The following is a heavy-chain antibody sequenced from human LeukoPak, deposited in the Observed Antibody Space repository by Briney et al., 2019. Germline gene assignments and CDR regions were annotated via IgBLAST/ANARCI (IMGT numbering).Heavy chain of an antibody. CDR1: GFNFDDYV. D-gene: IGHD6-13*01. Sequence: PGGSLRLSCAASGFNFDDYVMSWVRQAPGKGLEWVSGINWNGGSRGYADSVKGRFTISRDNAKNSLYLQMNSLRAEDTALYYCARVSSSSTYFDYWGQGTLVTVSS. V-gene: IGHV3-20*04. CDR3: ARVSSSSTYFDY. J-gene: IGHJ4*02. CDR2: INWNGGSR.